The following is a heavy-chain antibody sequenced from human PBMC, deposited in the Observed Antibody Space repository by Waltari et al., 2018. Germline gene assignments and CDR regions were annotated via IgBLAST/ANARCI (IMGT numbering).Heavy chain of an antibody. J-gene: IGHJ3*02. CDR3: ASSLYPVFGPGGLDAFDI. D-gene: IGHD3-3*01. V-gene: IGHV5-51*01. CDR1: GYSFTSYW. CDR2: IYPGDPDP. Sequence: EVQLVQSGAEVKKPGESLKISCKGSGYSFTSYWIGWVRQMPGKGLEWMGIIYPGDPDPRYRPSFQGQIPLSAAATHSTAYLQWRGLKASDTAMYYCASSLYPVFGPGGLDAFDIWGQGTMVTVSS.